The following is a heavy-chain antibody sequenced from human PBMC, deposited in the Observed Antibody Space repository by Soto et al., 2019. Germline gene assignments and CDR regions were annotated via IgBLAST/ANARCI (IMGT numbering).Heavy chain of an antibody. CDR1: GGSFSSYY. Sequence: SETLSLTCAVYGGSFSSYYWGWIRQPPGKGLEWIGSIYYSGSTYYNPSLKSRVTISVDTSKNQFSLKLSSVTAADTAVYYCARGPRITMIVVVITTAPFDYWGQGTLVTVSS. V-gene: IGHV4-39*01. D-gene: IGHD3-22*01. J-gene: IGHJ4*02. CDR3: ARGPRITMIVVVITTAPFDY. CDR2: IYYSGST.